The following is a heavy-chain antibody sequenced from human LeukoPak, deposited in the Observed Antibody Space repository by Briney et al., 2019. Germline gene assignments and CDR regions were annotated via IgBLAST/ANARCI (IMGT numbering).Heavy chain of an antibody. CDR3: ARHSGSRPYYFDY. CDR2: INPNSGGT. D-gene: IGHD1-26*01. Sequence: ASVKVSCKASGYTFTGYYMHWVRQAPGQGLEWMGWINPNSGGTNYAQKFQGRVTMTRDTSISTAYMELSRLRSDDTAVYYCARHSGSRPYYFDYWGQGTLVTASS. CDR1: GYTFTGYY. J-gene: IGHJ4*02. V-gene: IGHV1-2*02.